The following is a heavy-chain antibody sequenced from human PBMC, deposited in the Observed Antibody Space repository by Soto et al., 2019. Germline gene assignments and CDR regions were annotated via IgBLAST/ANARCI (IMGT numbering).Heavy chain of an antibody. CDR3: ARELRSTGVFDY. D-gene: IGHD7-27*01. V-gene: IGHV4-30-4*01. Sequence: PSETLSLTCTVSGGSISSGDYYWSWIRQPPGKGLEWIGYIYYSGSTYYNPSLESRVTISVDTSKNQFSLKLSSVTAADTAVYYCARELRSTGVFDYWGQGTLVPVYS. CDR1: GGSISSGDYY. J-gene: IGHJ4*02. CDR2: IYYSGST.